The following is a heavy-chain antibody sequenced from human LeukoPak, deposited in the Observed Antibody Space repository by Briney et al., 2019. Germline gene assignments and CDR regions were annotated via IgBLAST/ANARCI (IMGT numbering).Heavy chain of an antibody. CDR3: ARGGRGKYYFDY. J-gene: IGHJ4*02. Sequence: GRSLRLSCAASGFTFSSYGMHWVRQAPGKGLEWVAVIWYDGSNKYYADSVKGRFTISRDNSKNTLYLQMNCLRAEDTAVYYCARGGRGKYYFDYWGQGTLVTVSS. V-gene: IGHV3-33*01. CDR2: IWYDGSNK. D-gene: IGHD3-16*01. CDR1: GFTFSSYG.